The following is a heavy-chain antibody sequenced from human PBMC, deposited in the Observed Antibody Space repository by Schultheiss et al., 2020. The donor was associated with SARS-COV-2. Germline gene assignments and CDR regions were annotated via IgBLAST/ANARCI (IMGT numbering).Heavy chain of an antibody. CDR1: GFTFSSYE. CDR2: ISSSGSTI. D-gene: IGHD4-17*01. CDR3: ARDPSGNGDYLPYYFDY. Sequence: GESLKISCAASGFTFSSYEMNWVRQAPGKGLEWVSYISSSGSTIYYADSVKGRFTISRDNAKDSLYLQMNSLRDEDTALYYCARDPSGNGDYLPYYFDYWGQGTLVTVSS. J-gene: IGHJ4*02. V-gene: IGHV3-48*03.